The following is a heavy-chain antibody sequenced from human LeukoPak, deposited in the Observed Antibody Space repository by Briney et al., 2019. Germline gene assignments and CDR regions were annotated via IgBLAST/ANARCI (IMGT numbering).Heavy chain of an antibody. D-gene: IGHD6-13*01. CDR2: IIPIFGTP. V-gene: IGHV1-69*13. CDR1: GGTFSSYS. CDR3: ARDLIPSAGAFYYYMDV. Sequence: ASVKVSCKASGGTFSSYSINWVRQAPGQGLEWMGGIIPIFGTPNYAQKFQGRVTITADDSTTTAYMELTSLRSEDTAVYYCARDLIPSAGAFYYYMDVWGRGTTVTVSS. J-gene: IGHJ6*03.